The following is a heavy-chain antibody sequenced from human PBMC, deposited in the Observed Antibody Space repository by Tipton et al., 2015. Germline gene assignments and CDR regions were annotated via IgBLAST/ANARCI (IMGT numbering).Heavy chain of an antibody. CDR3: ARGVDYDSSGHNPTGAFDS. J-gene: IGHJ3*02. Sequence: QVQLVQSGPEVKKPGASVKVSCKASGYTFTSYGISWVRQAPGQGLEWMGWISAYNGNTNYAQKFQGRVTITADGSTSSAYMELSGLSFEDTAVYYCARGVDYDSSGHNPTGAFDSWGPGTSVTVSS. CDR2: ISAYNGNT. CDR1: GYTFTSYG. V-gene: IGHV1-18*01. D-gene: IGHD3-22*01.